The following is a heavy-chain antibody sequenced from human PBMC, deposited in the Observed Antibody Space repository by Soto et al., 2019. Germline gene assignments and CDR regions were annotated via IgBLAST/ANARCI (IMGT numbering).Heavy chain of an antibody. Sequence: QVHLVQSGAEVKKPGASVRVSCKPSGYTLTNYAIQWVRQAAGQRLEWLGWIDPGSGHATYSQKFQGRTSLSRDYSASTFYLDLSSLTSEGTAVYFCTRDLNGGNPFDYWGQGTLVTVSS. J-gene: IGHJ4*02. CDR2: IDPGSGHA. CDR1: GYTLTNYA. CDR3: TRDLNGGNPFDY. D-gene: IGHD2-8*01. V-gene: IGHV1-3*01.